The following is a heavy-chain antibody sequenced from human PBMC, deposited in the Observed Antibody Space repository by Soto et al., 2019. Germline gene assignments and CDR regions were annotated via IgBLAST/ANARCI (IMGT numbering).Heavy chain of an antibody. Sequence: GGSLRLSCAASGFTVSSNYMNWVRQAPGKGLEWVSVIYSGGSTSYADSMKGRFTISRDNSKNTLYLQMNSLRAEDTAVYYCAKVAPNPYYFDSWGQGTLVTVSS. V-gene: IGHV3-53*01. J-gene: IGHJ4*02. CDR3: AKVAPNPYYFDS. D-gene: IGHD3-3*02. CDR2: IYSGGST. CDR1: GFTVSSNY.